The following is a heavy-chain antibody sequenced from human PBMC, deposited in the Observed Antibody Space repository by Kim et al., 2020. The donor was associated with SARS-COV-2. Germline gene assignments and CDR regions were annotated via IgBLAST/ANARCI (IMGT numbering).Heavy chain of an antibody. J-gene: IGHJ4*02. D-gene: IGHD3-10*01. V-gene: IGHV3-11*04. CDR3: ARDYYGSGRKNYYFDY. Sequence: SVKDRVTISKDNAKTSRYLQMNSLRAEDTAVYYCARDYYGSGRKNYYFDYWGQGTLVTVSS.